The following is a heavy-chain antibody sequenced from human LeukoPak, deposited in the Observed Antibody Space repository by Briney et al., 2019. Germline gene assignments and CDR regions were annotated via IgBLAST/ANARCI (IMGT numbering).Heavy chain of an antibody. D-gene: IGHD2-15*01. CDR1: GGSFSGYY. CDR3: ARDKRAGSQPDFDY. V-gene: IGHV4-34*01. J-gene: IGHJ4*02. Sequence: SETLSLTCAVYGGSFSGYYWSWIRQPPGKGLEWIGEINHSGSTDYNPSLKSRVTISLDTSKNQFSLKLTSVTAADTAVYYCARDKRAGSQPDFDYWGQGTLVTVSS. CDR2: INHSGST.